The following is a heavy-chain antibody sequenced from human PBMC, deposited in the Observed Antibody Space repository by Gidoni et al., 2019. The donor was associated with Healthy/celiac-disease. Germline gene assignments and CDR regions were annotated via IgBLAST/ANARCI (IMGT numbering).Heavy chain of an antibody. CDR1: GGTFSSSA. Sequence: QVQLVQSGAEVKKPGSSVKVSCKASGGTFSSSAISWVRLAPGQGLEWMGGIIPIFGTANYAQKFQGRVTITADKSTSTAYMELSSLRSEDTAVYYCARVEGYNWNSGWFDPWGQGTLVTVSS. CDR2: IIPIFGTA. J-gene: IGHJ5*02. V-gene: IGHV1-69*06. D-gene: IGHD1-7*01. CDR3: ARVEGYNWNSGWFDP.